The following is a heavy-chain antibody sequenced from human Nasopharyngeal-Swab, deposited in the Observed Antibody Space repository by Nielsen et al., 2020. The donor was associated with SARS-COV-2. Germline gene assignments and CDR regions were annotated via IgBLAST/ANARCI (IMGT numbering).Heavy chain of an antibody. D-gene: IGHD6-19*01. V-gene: IGHV3-23*01. Sequence: GESLKISCAASGFTFSSYAMSWVRQAPGKGLEWVSAISGSGGSTYYADSVKGRFTISRDNSKNTLYLQMNSLRAEDTAVYYCAKEGLIAVAGSDYWGQGTLVTVSS. CDR3: AKEGLIAVAGSDY. CDR2: ISGSGGST. J-gene: IGHJ4*02. CDR1: GFTFSSYA.